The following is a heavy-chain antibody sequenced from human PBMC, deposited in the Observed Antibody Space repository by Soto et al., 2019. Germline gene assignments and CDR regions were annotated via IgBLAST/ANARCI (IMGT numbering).Heavy chain of an antibody. J-gene: IGHJ5*02. CDR2: IWYDGSNK. CDR1: GFTFSSYG. V-gene: IGHV3-33*01. CDR3: ARDRDSSSCNWFDP. D-gene: IGHD6-13*01. Sequence: ESGGGVVQPGRSLRLSCAASGFTFSSYGMHWVRQAPGKGLEWVAVIWYDGSNKYYADSVKGRFTISRDNSKNTLYLQMNSLRAEDTAVYYCARDRDSSSCNWFDPWGQGTLVTVSS.